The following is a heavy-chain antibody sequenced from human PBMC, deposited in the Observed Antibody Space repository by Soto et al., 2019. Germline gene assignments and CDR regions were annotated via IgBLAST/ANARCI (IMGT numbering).Heavy chain of an antibody. CDR3: EVTTGY. Sequence: QVQVVQSRAEVKKPGASVKVSCKTSGYTFTDYDIIWWQQAPGQGLEWMGWVSPDSGNSGYAKQFQGRVTMTRDTSISTVYMELNSLTSEDTAVYYCEVTTGYWGQGTMVTVSS. J-gene: IGHJ4*02. CDR1: GYTFTDYD. D-gene: IGHD2-2*03. CDR2: VSPDSGNS. V-gene: IGHV1-8*01.